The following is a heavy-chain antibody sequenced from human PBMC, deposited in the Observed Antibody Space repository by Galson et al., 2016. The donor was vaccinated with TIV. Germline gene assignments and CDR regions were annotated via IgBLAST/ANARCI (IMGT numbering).Heavy chain of an antibody. CDR3: ATVAWFPGLSLDS. V-gene: IGHV3-23*01. CDR2: MDSSGFAT. Sequence: SLRLSCAASGFRFINYAVSWVRQAPGKGLQWVSGMDSSGFATYTADSVKGRFTIARDNSKNTLYLQMNSLRAEDTAAYYCATVAWFPGLSLDSWGQGTLVIVSS. J-gene: IGHJ4*02. CDR1: GFRFINYA. D-gene: IGHD2/OR15-2a*01.